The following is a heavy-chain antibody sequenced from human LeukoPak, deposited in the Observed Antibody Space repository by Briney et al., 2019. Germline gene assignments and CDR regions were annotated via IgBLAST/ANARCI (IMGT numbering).Heavy chain of an antibody. Sequence: ASVKVSCKASGGTFSSYAISWVRQAPGQGLEWMGGIIPILGTANYAQEFQGRVTITTDESTSTAYMELSSLRSEDTAVYYCARDLTGTNWFDPWGQGTLVTVSS. V-gene: IGHV1-69*05. J-gene: IGHJ5*02. D-gene: IGHD1-7*01. CDR2: IIPILGTA. CDR3: ARDLTGTNWFDP. CDR1: GGTFSSYA.